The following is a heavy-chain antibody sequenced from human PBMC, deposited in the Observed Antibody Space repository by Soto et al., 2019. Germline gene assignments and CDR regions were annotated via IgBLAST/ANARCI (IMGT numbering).Heavy chain of an antibody. V-gene: IGHV3-23*01. Sequence: GGSLRLSCAASGFTFSDYYMSWIRQAPGKGLEWVSAISGSGGSTYYADSVKGRFTISRDNSKNTLYLQMNSLRAEDTAVYYATGQLLRYYYYGMDVWGQGTTVTVSS. D-gene: IGHD2-2*01. CDR3: TGQLLRYYYYGMDV. J-gene: IGHJ6*02. CDR1: GFTFSDYY. CDR2: ISGSGGST.